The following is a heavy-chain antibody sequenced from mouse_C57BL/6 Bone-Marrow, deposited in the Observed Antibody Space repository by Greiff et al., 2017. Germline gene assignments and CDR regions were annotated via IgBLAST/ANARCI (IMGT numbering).Heavy chain of an antibody. D-gene: IGHD1-1*01. CDR1: GYTFTDYY. J-gene: IGHJ2*01. CDR2: INPNNGGT. Sequence: EVQLQQSGPELVKPGASVKISCKASGYTFTDYYMNWVKQSHGKSLEWIGDINPNNGGTSYNQKFKGKATLTVDKSSSTAYMELRSLTSEDSAVYYCARRRYFTTVRGDYWGQGTTLTVSS. CDR3: ARRRYFTTVRGDY. V-gene: IGHV1-26*01.